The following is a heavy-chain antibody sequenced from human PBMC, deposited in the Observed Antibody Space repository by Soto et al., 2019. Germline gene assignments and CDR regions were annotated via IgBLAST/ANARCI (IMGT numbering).Heavy chain of an antibody. CDR2: INAGNGNT. CDR3: ARDSSGWYGGHFDY. J-gene: IGHJ4*02. CDR1: GYTFTSYA. V-gene: IGHV1-3*01. Sequence: ASVKVSCKASGYTFTSYAMHWARQAPGQRLEWMGWINAGNGNTKYSQKFQGRVTITRDTSASTAYMELSSLRSEDTAVYYCARDSSGWYGGHFDYWGQGTLVTVSS. D-gene: IGHD6-19*01.